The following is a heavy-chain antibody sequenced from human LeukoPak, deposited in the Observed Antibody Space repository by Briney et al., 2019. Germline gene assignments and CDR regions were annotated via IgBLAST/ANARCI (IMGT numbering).Heavy chain of an antibody. CDR3: AKSRGTILTGTYYCDF. J-gene: IGHJ4*02. V-gene: IGHV1-69-2*01. CDR2: VDPDDAKP. Sequence: GASVKGSCKASGYTFTDYYLHWMQQAPGQGLEWMGRVDPDDAKPIYAEKFQGRVTITADTSTDTAYMELSSLRSEDTAVYYCAKSRGTILTGTYYCDFWGQGTLVTVSS. D-gene: IGHD3-9*01. CDR1: GYTFTDYY.